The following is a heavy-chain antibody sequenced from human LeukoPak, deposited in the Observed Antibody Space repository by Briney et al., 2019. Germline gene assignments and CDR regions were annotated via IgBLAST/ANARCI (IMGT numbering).Heavy chain of an antibody. CDR2: IYYSGST. J-gene: IGHJ4*02. Sequence: PSETLSLTCTVSGGSISSSSYYWGWIHQPPGKGLEWIGSIYYSGSTYYNPSLKSRVTISVDTSKNQFSLKLSSVTAADTAVYYCARMSSGWYESVPRFDYWGQGTLVTVSS. D-gene: IGHD6-19*01. V-gene: IGHV4-39*07. CDR3: ARMSSGWYESVPRFDY. CDR1: GGSISSSSYY.